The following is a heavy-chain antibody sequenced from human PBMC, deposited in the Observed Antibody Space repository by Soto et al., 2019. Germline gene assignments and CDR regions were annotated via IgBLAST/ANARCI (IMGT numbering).Heavy chain of an antibody. D-gene: IGHD2-15*01. Sequence: ASVKVSCKASGYTFTSYGISWVRQAPGQGLEWMGWISAYNGNTNYAQKLQGRVTMTTDTSTSTAYMELRSLRSDDTAVYYCARVFCSGGSCYSGGYYYYYYYMDVWGKGTTVTVSS. CDR3: ARVFCSGGSCYSGGYYYYYYYMDV. CDR1: GYTFTSYG. J-gene: IGHJ6*03. CDR2: ISAYNGNT. V-gene: IGHV1-18*01.